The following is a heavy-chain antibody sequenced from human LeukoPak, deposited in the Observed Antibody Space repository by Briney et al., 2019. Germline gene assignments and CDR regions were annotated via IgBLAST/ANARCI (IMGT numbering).Heavy chain of an antibody. CDR3: ARTIAQYTNTWLYYYYSLDV. J-gene: IGHJ6*02. V-gene: IGHV3-23*01. Sequence: GGSPRLSCTASGFSFRSFAMSWVRQAPGQGLEWVSSISGGGEDTYYADSVKGRFTISRDNSETTLYLQMNSLGADDTALYYCARTIAQYTNTWLYYYYSLDVWGQGTTVTVSS. D-gene: IGHD6-13*01. CDR1: GFSFRSFA. CDR2: ISGGGEDT.